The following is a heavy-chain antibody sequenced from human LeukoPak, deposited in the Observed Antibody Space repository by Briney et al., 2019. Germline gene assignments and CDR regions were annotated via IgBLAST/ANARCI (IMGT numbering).Heavy chain of an antibody. CDR1: GFTFSSYA. CDR2: ISGSGGST. V-gene: IGHV3-23*01. Sequence: HTGGSLRLSCAASGFTFSSYAMSWVRQAPGKGLEWVSTISGSGGSTYYADSVKGRFTISRDNSKNTLYLQMNSLRAEDTAVYYCASLGSDILNKVWGPEFGPQQYYFDYWGQGTLVTVSS. J-gene: IGHJ4*02. CDR3: ASLGSDILNKVWGPEFGPQQYYFDY. D-gene: IGHD3-9*01.